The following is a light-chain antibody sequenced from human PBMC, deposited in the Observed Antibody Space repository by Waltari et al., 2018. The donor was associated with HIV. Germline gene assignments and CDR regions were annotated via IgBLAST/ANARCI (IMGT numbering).Light chain of an antibody. J-gene: IGLJ3*02. CDR2: LNSDGSH. Sequence: QLVLTQSPSASASLGASVKLTCTLSGGHSNYAIAWHQQQPEKGPRYLMKLNSDGSHSKGDGLPDRFSGSSSGRERYLTIASRRSEDEGDYYCQTWGAGILVFGGGTKLTVL. V-gene: IGLV4-69*01. CDR3: QTWGAGILV. CDR1: GGHSNYA.